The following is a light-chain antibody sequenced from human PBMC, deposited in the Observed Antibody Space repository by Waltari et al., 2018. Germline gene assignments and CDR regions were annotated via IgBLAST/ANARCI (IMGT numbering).Light chain of an antibody. J-gene: IGKJ2*01. V-gene: IGKV1-39*01. Sequence: DIQMTPSPSSLSASVGDRITITCRASQSISTSLNWYQQKPGTAPKLLIYAASSLQSRVPSRFSGSGSGTDFTLTISSLQPEDFATYYCQQSFSTPDTFGQGTKLEIK. CDR1: QSISTS. CDR3: QQSFSTPDT. CDR2: AAS.